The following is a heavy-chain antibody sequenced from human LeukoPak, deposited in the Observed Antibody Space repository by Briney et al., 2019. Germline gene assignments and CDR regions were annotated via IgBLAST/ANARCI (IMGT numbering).Heavy chain of an antibody. J-gene: IGHJ2*01. CDR2: INHSGST. CDR3: ARGRRDGYSGPRYFDL. Sequence: SETLSLTCAVFVGSFSGYYWTWIRQPPGKGLEWIGEINHSGSTNYNPSLKSRVTISVDTSKNQFSLKLSSVTAADTAVYYCARGRRDGYSGPRYFDLWGRGTLVTVSS. D-gene: IGHD5-24*01. CDR1: VGSFSGYY. V-gene: IGHV4-34*01.